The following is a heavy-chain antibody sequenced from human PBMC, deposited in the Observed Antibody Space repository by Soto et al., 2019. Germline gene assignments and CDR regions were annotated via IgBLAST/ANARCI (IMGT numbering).Heavy chain of an antibody. CDR2: NYPGDSDT. D-gene: IGHD3-10*01. CDR1: GYSFSTYW. V-gene: IGHV5-51*01. Sequence: PGESLKISCTGSGYSFSTYWIAWVRQMPGKGLEWMGINYPGDSDTRYSPSFQGQVTISADTSTKTAHLQWSRLKASGTAIYSCARLPQFLWVGGLTSRAYYFNYWGPGTLVTVSS. J-gene: IGHJ4*02. CDR3: ARLPQFLWVGGLTSRAYYFNY.